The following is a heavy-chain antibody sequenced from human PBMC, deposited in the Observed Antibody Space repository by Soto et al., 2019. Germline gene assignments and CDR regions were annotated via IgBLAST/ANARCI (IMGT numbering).Heavy chain of an antibody. D-gene: IGHD3-3*01. CDR2: IYYSGST. CDR1: GGSISSGDYY. V-gene: IGHV4-30-4*01. CDR3: ASFKPDDFWSGSSVWFDP. J-gene: IGHJ5*02. Sequence: SETLSLTCTVSGGSISSGDYYWSWIRQPPGKGLEWIGYIYYSGSTYYNPSLKSRVTISVDTSKNQFSLKLSSVTAADTAVYYCASFKPDDFWSGSSVWFDPWGQGTLVTVSS.